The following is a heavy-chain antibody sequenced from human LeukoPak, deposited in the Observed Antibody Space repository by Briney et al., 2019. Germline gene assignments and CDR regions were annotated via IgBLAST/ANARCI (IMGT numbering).Heavy chain of an antibody. CDR2: INSVSSHI. D-gene: IGHD3-9*01. J-gene: IGHJ4*02. Sequence: GGSLRLSCAASGFSLTSSAMNWVRQAPGKGLEWVSSINSVSSHIYYANSVRGRFTISRDNAKNSLYLQMSSLTAEDTAVYYCTRDPTYYLRYGYFDFWGQGVLVTVSS. CDR3: TRDPTYYLRYGYFDF. V-gene: IGHV3-21*01. CDR1: GFSLTSSA.